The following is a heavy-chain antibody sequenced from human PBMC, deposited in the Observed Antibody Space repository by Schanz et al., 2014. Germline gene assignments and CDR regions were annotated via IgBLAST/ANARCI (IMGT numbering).Heavy chain of an antibody. CDR3: ARDHTTESYYSAGPPIDY. J-gene: IGHJ4*02. CDR2: VSSRSDEI. V-gene: IGHV3-30*04. CDR1: GFTFSGNA. D-gene: IGHD1-26*01. Sequence: VQLVESGGGVVQPGRSLRLSCAASGFTFSGNAMHWVRQAPGKGLEWVAAVSSRSDEIKYADSVRGRFTISRDNSRSTMYLQMNSLRAEDTAVYYCARDHTTESYYSAGPPIDYWGQGTLLTVSS.